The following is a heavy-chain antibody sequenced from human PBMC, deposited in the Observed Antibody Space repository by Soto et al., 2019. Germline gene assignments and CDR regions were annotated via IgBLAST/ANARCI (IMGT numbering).Heavy chain of an antibody. Sequence: GESLKISCQGSGYSCSSYWIAWVRQMPGKGLEWMGIIFPADSDTRYSPSFQGQVTISADKSINTAYLQWSSLKASDTAMYYCARDNSGSFWGQGTLVTVSS. D-gene: IGHD3-22*01. CDR1: GYSCSSYW. CDR3: ARDNSGSF. J-gene: IGHJ4*02. V-gene: IGHV5-51*01. CDR2: IFPADSDT.